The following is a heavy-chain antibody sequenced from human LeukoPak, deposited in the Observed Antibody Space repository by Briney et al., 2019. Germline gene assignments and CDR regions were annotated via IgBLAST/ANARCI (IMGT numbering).Heavy chain of an antibody. D-gene: IGHD6-13*01. CDR1: GFTFSSYG. CDR2: ISYDGSNK. CDR3: ARDAAAGTSFVIDF. Sequence: GGSLRLSCAASGFTFSSYGMHWVRQAPGKGLEWVAVISYDGSNKYYADSVKGRSTISRDNSKNTLYLQMNSLRAEDTAVYYCARDAAAGTSFVIDFWGQGTLVTVSS. J-gene: IGHJ4*02. V-gene: IGHV3-30*03.